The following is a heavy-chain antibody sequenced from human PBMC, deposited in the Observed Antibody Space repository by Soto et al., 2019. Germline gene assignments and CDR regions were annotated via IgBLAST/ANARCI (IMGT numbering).Heavy chain of an antibody. CDR3: AREIHYYGSGIFDS. CDR1: GGTFSRSS. V-gene: IGHV1-69*01. J-gene: IGHJ4*02. Sequence: QVHLVQSGAEVKKPGSSVKVSCRASGGTFSRSSIAWVRQAPGQGLEWMGGIAPLYGTANYAQRLQGRVTITAHESTGTAYMELSGLRAEDTAVYYGAREIHYYGSGIFDSWGQGTRVIVSA. D-gene: IGHD3-10*01. CDR2: IAPLYGTA.